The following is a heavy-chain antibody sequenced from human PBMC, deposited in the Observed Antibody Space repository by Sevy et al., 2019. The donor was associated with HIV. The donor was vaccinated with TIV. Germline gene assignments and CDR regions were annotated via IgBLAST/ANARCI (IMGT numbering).Heavy chain of an antibody. CDR1: GFTFSSYA. V-gene: IGHV3-23*01. J-gene: IGHJ6*03. CDR3: AKDGGYGQGYYYYMEV. Sequence: GGSLRLSCAASGFTFSSYAMSWVRQAPGKGLEWVSAISGSGGSTYYADSVKGRFTISRDNSKNTLYLQMNSLRAEDTAVYYCAKDGGYGQGYYYYMEVWGKGTTVTVSS. D-gene: IGHD5-12*01. CDR2: ISGSGGST.